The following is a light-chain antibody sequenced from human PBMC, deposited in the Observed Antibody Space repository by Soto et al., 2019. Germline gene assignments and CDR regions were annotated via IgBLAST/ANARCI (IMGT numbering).Light chain of an antibody. V-gene: IGKV3-11*01. J-gene: IGKJ2*01. CDR2: ATT. CDR3: QQRTHWPPYT. CDR1: QSVSSY. Sequence: IVLTQSPATLSLSPGERATLSCRASQSVSSYLAWYQQKTGQGPRLLIFATTTRATGIPARFSGSASGTDFTLTISSLEPEDFAVYYCQQRTHWPPYTFGQGTRLEIK.